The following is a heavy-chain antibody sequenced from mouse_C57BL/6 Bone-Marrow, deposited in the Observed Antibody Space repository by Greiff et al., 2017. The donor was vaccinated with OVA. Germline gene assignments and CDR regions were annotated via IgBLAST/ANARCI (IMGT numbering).Heavy chain of an antibody. CDR2: INPNNGGT. V-gene: IGHV1-26*01. CDR1: GYTFTDYY. Sequence: EVMLQQSGPELVKPGASVKISCKASGYTFTDYYMNWVKQSHGKSLEWIGDINPNNGGTSYNQKFKGKATLTVDKSSSTAYMELRSLTSEDSAVYYCARGGLGYYGSSYEYFDVWGTGTTVTVSS. D-gene: IGHD1-1*01. CDR3: ARGGLGYYGSSYEYFDV. J-gene: IGHJ1*03.